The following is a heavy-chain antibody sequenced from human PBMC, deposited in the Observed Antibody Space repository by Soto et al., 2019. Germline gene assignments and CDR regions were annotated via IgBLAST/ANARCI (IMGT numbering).Heavy chain of an antibody. CDR1: GGTFTSFK. CDR2: IIPIYGTA. D-gene: IGHD1-26*01. CDR3: AKDRRADWESYYYYALDV. V-gene: IGHV1-69*01. Sequence: QVQLVQSGAEVKKPGSSVKVSCKASGGTFTSFKISWVRQAPGQGLEWMGGIIPIYGTANYAQKFQGRVTTTADEATRTAYMELSSMRAEDTAVYYCAKDRRADWESYYYYALDVWGQVTTVTVAS. J-gene: IGHJ6*02.